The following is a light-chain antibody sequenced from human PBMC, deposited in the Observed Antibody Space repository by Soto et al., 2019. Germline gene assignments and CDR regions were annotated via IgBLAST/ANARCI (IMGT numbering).Light chain of an antibody. J-gene: IGKJ1*01. Sequence: DIQMTQSPSTLSASVGDRVTITCRASQSISSWLAWYQQKPGKAPKLLIYDASSLESGVPSRFSGSGSGTDFNSTISSLQPDDFANYYCQQYNSYSGTFGQGTKVEIK. CDR1: QSISSW. CDR2: DAS. V-gene: IGKV1-5*01. CDR3: QQYNSYSGT.